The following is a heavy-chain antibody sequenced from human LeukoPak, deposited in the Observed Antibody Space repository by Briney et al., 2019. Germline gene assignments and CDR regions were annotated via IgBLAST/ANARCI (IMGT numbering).Heavy chain of an antibody. J-gene: IGHJ4*02. Sequence: GRSLRLSCAASGFTFSSYAMHWVRQAPGKGLEWVAVISCDGSNKYYADSVKGRFTISRDNSKNTLYLQMNSLRAEDTAVYYCARGASGWYSDYWGQGTLVTVSS. CDR3: ARGASGWYSDY. CDR1: GFTFSSYA. D-gene: IGHD6-19*01. CDR2: ISCDGSNK. V-gene: IGHV3-30-3*01.